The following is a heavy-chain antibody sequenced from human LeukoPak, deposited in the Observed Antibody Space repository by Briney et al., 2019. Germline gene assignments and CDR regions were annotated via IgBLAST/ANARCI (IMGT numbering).Heavy chain of an antibody. CDR1: GFNFIDHY. CDR2: IRNKANSYTT. V-gene: IGHV3-72*01. J-gene: IGHJ6*02. Sequence: PGGSLRLSCAASGFNFIDHYMDWVRQAPGKGLEWIGRIRNKANSYTTEYAASVKGRFTVSRDDSKNSLFLQMNSLESEDTAVYYCAKDSYGMDVWGQGTTVTVSS. CDR3: AKDSYGMDV.